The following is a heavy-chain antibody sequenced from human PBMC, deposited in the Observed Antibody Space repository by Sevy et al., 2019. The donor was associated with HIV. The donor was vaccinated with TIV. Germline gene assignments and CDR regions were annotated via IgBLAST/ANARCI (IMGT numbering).Heavy chain of an antibody. J-gene: IGHJ4*02. CDR1: GFTFGDYA. CDR2: IRRRAFGGTI. D-gene: IGHD3-22*01. Sequence: GGSLRLSCTASGFTFGDYAVGWFRQAPGKGLEWVSFIRRRAFGGTIEYAASVKGRFTISKDDSQSNAYLQMNSLKTEDTDVSYCTRAEQYEYDSTSYYDYFDYWGQGTLVTVSS. CDR3: TRAEQYEYDSTSYYDYFDY. V-gene: IGHV3-49*03.